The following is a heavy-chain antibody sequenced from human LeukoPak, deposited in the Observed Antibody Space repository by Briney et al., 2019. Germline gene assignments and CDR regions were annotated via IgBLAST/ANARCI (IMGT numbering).Heavy chain of an antibody. CDR3: ARGTTVVTPRSAFDI. D-gene: IGHD4-23*01. J-gene: IGHJ3*02. CDR1: GGSISSGSYY. CDR2: IYTSGST. Sequence: SQTLSLTCTVSGGSISSGSYYWSWIRQPAGKGLEWIGRIYTSGSTNYNPSLKSRVTISVDTSKNQFSLKLSSVTAADTAVYYCARGTTVVTPRSAFDIWGQGTMVTVSS. V-gene: IGHV4-61*02.